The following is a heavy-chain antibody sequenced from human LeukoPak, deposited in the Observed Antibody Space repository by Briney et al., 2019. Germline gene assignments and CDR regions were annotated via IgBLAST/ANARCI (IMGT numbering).Heavy chain of an antibody. CDR2: ISWNSGSI. CDR3: AKEQLYSDRNYGYDAFDI. Sequence: GGSLRLSCAVSGFTFDDYAMHWVRQAPGKGLEWVSGISWNSGSIGYTDSVKGRFTISRDNSKNTLYLQMNSLRAEDTAVYYCAKEQLYSDRNYGYDAFDIWGQGTMVTVSS. V-gene: IGHV3-9*01. D-gene: IGHD5-18*01. J-gene: IGHJ3*02. CDR1: GFTFDDYA.